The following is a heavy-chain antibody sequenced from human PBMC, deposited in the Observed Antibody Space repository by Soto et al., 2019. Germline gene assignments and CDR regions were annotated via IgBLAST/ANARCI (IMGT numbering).Heavy chain of an antibody. CDR3: ARWIFGVVIGWFDP. V-gene: IGHV4-39*02. D-gene: IGHD3-3*01. CDR2: MFYSGNT. J-gene: IGHJ5*02. Sequence: SETLSLTCTVSGNSIGISDYYWCWILQTPQKDLEWIGSMFYSGNTYYNPSLQSRVTISVDTSKNLFSLRLTSVTAADTAVYYCARWIFGVVIGWFDPWGQGTLVT. CDR1: GNSIGISDYY.